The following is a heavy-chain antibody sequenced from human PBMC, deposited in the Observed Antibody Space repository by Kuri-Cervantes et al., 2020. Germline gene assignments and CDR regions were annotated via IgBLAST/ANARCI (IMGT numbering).Heavy chain of an antibody. D-gene: IGHD2-2*01. CDR1: GYTFTYRY. Sequence: SVKVSCKASGYTFTYRYLHWVRQAPGQELEWMGWITPLNGNTNYAQKFQDRVTITRDRSMSTAYMELSSLRSEDTAMYYCARGFRVPAVGLYYCLDVWGKGTTVTVSS. CDR2: ITPLNGNT. J-gene: IGHJ6*03. V-gene: IGHV1-45*02. CDR3: ARGFRVPAVGLYYCLDV.